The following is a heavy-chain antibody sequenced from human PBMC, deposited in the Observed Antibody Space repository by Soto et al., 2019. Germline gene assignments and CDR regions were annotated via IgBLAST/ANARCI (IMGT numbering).Heavy chain of an antibody. CDR1: GLSFSSYA. V-gene: IGHV3-23*01. J-gene: IGHJ2*01. CDR3: AKDLFFDPTPGHYIYALSL. Sequence: PGGYPEISSAAYGLSFSSYAMRCVRQAPGKGLEWVSAISGSGGSTYYADSVKGRFTISRDNSKNTLYLQMNSLRAEDTAVYYCAKDLFFDPTPGHYIYALSLWG. D-gene: IGHD3-3*01. CDR2: ISGSGGST.